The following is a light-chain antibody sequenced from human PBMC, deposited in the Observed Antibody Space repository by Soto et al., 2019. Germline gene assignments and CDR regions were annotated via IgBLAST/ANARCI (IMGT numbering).Light chain of an antibody. CDR1: QSISSW. V-gene: IGKV1-5*03. CDR2: KAS. J-gene: IGKJ2*01. CDR3: QQYNSYSYT. Sequence: DIQMTQSPSTLYASVGDRVTITCRARQSISSWLAWYQQKPGKAPKLLIYKASSLESGVPSRFSGSGSGTEFTITISSLQPDDFATYYCQQYNSYSYTFGQGTKLEIK.